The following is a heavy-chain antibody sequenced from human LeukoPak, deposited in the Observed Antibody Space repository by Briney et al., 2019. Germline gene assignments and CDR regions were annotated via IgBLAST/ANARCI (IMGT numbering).Heavy chain of an antibody. CDR1: GFTFSSYA. CDR2: ISSNGGST. Sequence: GGSLRLSCSASGFTFSSYAMRWVRQAPGKGLEYVSAISSNGGSTYYADSVKGRFTISRDNSKNTLYLQMSSLRAEDTAVYYCVKDAITMVRGVIFDAFDIWGQGTMVTVSS. J-gene: IGHJ3*02. D-gene: IGHD3-10*01. V-gene: IGHV3-64D*06. CDR3: VKDAITMVRGVIFDAFDI.